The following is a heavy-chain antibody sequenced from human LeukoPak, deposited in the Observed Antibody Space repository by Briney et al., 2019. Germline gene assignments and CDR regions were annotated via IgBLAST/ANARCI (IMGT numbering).Heavy chain of an antibody. CDR3: ARDGYCSSTSCYTEYYYYYYGMDV. V-gene: IGHV3-21*01. J-gene: IGHJ6*02. CDR2: ISSSSSYI. D-gene: IGHD2-2*02. CDR1: GFTFSSYS. Sequence: GGSLRLSCAASGFTFSSYSMNWVRQAPGKGLEWVSSISSSSSYIYYADSVKGRFTISRDNAKNSLYLQMNSLRAEDTAVYYCARDGYCSSTSCYTEYYYYYYGMDVWGQGTTVTVSS.